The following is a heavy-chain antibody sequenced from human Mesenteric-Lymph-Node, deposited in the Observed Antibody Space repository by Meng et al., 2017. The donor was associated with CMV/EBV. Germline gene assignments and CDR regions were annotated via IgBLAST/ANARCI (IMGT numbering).Heavy chain of an antibody. V-gene: IGHV3-33*06. CDR3: VKDAGKIWFGFDS. J-gene: IGHJ4*02. D-gene: IGHD3-10*01. CDR2: IWYDGSNK. Sequence: ASGFSFSDYPMHWVRQAPGKGLEWVAVIWYDGSNKYYADSVKGRFTVSRDNSKNTLYLEMNSLRAEDTAVYYCVKDAGKIWFGFDSWGQGTLVTVSS. CDR1: GFSFSDYP.